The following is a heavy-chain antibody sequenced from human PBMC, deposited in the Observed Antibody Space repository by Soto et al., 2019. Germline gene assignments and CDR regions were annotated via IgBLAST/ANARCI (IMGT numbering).Heavy chain of an antibody. CDR2: ISWNSGSI. Sequence: EVQLVESGGGLVQPGRSLRLSCAASGFTFDDYAMHWVRQAPGKGLQWVSGISWNSGSIGYADSVKGRFTISRDNAKNSLYLQMTSLRAEDTSLYYCAKDRIYRDPPYYYGSSAPVRHYYYGMEVW. D-gene: IGHD3-22*01. V-gene: IGHV3-9*01. CDR1: GFTFDDYA. CDR3: AKDRIYRDPPYYYGSSAPVRHYYYGMEV. J-gene: IGHJ6*01.